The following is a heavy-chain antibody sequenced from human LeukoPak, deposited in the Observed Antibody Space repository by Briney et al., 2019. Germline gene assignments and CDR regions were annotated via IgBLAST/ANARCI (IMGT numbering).Heavy chain of an antibody. D-gene: IGHD6-19*01. J-gene: IGHJ4*02. CDR3: VNQISGWVY. Sequence: GGSLRLSCSGSGFTFSTRPMHWVRQAPGKGLEYVSGSSANGGSTYYADSAKGRFIISRDNSKNTVYLQMSSLRPEDTAMYYCVNQISGWVYWGQGTLVTVSS. V-gene: IGHV3-64D*06. CDR2: SSANGGST. CDR1: GFTFSTRP.